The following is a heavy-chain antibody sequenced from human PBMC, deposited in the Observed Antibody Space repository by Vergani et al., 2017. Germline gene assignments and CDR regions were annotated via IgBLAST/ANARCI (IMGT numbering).Heavy chain of an antibody. Sequence: QVQLQESGPGLVKPSETLSLTCTVSGGSISSYYWSWIRQPAGKGLEWIGRIYTSGSTNYNPSLKSRVTMSVDTSKNQFSLKLSSVTAADTAVYYCARDSSVGYDFWSEIRGGFDYWGQGTLVTVSS. V-gene: IGHV4-4*07. CDR3: ARDSSVGYDFWSEIRGGFDY. J-gene: IGHJ4*02. CDR1: GGSISSYY. D-gene: IGHD3-3*01. CDR2: IYTSGST.